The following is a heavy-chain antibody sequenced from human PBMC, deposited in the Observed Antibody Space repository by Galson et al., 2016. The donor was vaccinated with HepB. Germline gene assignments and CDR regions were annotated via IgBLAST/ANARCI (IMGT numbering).Heavy chain of an antibody. V-gene: IGHV3-74*01. CDR3: ARVGVIPYYYYGMDV. J-gene: IGHJ6*01. D-gene: IGHD3-10*01. CDR1: GFTFTSYW. Sequence: SLRLSCAASGFTFTSYWIHWGRQVPGEGLVWVSRINSAGSSTHNAGSVKGRFTISRDNAKNTVYLQMTSLRVEDTAVYYCARVGVIPYYYYGMDVWGQGTMVIVSS. CDR2: INSAGSST.